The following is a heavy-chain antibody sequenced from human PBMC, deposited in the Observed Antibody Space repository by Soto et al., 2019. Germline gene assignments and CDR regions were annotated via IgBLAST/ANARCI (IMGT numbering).Heavy chain of an antibody. Sequence: SETLSLTCTVSGGSISSRGYYWGWIRQPPGKGLEWIGTIYYSGSTNYNPSLKSRVTISVDTSKNQFSLKLSSVTAADTAVYYCARRYSSSFDYWGQGTLVTVSS. D-gene: IGHD6-13*01. CDR1: GGSISSRGYY. J-gene: IGHJ4*02. V-gene: IGHV4-39*07. CDR2: IYYSGST. CDR3: ARRYSSSFDY.